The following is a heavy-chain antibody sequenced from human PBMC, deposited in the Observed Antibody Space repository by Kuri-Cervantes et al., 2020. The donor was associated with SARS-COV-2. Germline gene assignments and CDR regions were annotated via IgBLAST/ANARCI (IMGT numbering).Heavy chain of an antibody. CDR2: ISYDGSNK. CDR1: GFTFSSYA. CDR3: ARAGYDFWSGYPNYYYYGMDA. J-gene: IGHJ6*02. V-gene: IGHV3-30-3*01. D-gene: IGHD3-3*01. Sequence: GESLKISCAASGFTFSSYAMHWVRQAPGKGLEWVAVISYDGSNKYYADSVKGRFTISRDNSKNTLYRQMNSLRAEDTTVYYCARAGYDFWSGYPNYYYYGMDAWGQGTTVTVSS.